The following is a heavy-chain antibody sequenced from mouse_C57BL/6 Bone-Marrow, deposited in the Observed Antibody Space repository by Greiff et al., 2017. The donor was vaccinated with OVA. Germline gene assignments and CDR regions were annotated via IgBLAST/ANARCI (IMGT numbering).Heavy chain of an antibody. CDR2: IYPRDGST. CDR3: ARLYGNSYYYAMDY. CDR1: GYTFTDHT. J-gene: IGHJ4*01. D-gene: IGHD2-1*01. V-gene: IGHV1-78*01. Sequence: QVQLQQSDAELVKPGASVKISCKVSGYTFTDHTIHWMKQRPEQGLEWIGYIYPRDGSTKYNQKFKDKATLTADKSSSTAYMQLSSLTYEDSAVYYCARLYGNSYYYAMDYWGQGTSVTVSS.